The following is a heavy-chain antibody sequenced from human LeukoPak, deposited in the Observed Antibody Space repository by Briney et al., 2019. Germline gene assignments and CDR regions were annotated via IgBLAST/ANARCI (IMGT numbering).Heavy chain of an antibody. V-gene: IGHV1-18*01. J-gene: IGHJ4*02. D-gene: IGHD3-10*02. CDR3: ARDRAFEFDVFGELPFDY. CDR1: GYTFTSYG. Sequence: VASVKVSCKASGYTFTSYGISWVRQAPGQGLEWMGWISAYNGNTNYAQKLQGRVTMTTDTSTSTAYMELRSLRSDDTAVYYCARDRAFEFDVFGELPFDYWGQGTLVTVSS. CDR2: ISAYNGNT.